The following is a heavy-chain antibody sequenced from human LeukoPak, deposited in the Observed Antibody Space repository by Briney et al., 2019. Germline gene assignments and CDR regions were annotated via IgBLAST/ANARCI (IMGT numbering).Heavy chain of an antibody. CDR2: ISSSSSYI. D-gene: IGHD3-16*01. V-gene: IGHV3-21*01. CDR1: GFTFSNYW. J-gene: IGHJ4*02. Sequence: GGSLRLSCAASGFTFSNYWMGWVRQAPGKGLEWVSSISSSSSYIYYADSVKGRFTISRDNAKNSLYLQMNSLRAEDTAVYYCARDLLRAFDYWGQGTLVTVSS. CDR3: ARDLLRAFDY.